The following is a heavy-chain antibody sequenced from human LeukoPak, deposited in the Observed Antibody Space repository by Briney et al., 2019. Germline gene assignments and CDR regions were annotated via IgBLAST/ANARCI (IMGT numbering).Heavy chain of an antibody. CDR2: IGIDSGNT. CDR1: GFTFSDYS. CDR3: ARVKKSPFDN. J-gene: IGHJ4*02. Sequence: PGGSLRLSCAASGFTFSDYSMNWVRQAPGKGLEWISYIGIDSGNTNYADSVKGRFTISGDKAKNSLYLQMNSLRVEDTAVYYCARVKKSPFDNGARETLVPVSS. V-gene: IGHV3-48*01.